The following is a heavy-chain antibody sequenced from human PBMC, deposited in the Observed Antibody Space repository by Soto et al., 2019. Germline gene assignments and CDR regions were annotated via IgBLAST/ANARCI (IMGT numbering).Heavy chain of an antibody. Sequence: SETLSLTCTVSGGSISSYYWSWIRQPPGKGLEWIGYIYYSGSTNYNPSLKSRVTISVDTSKNQFSLKLSSVTAADTAVYYCARAVPAGSYSTEIRGWGMDVWGQGTTVTVSS. CDR1: GGSISSYY. CDR3: ARAVPAGSYSTEIRGWGMDV. J-gene: IGHJ6*02. CDR2: IYYSGST. D-gene: IGHD1-26*01. V-gene: IGHV4-59*01.